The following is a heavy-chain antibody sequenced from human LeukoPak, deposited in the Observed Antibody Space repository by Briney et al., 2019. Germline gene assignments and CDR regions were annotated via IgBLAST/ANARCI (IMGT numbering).Heavy chain of an antibody. CDR1: GGSISSSGYY. D-gene: IGHD2-8*01. CDR2: MYYSGNT. V-gene: IGHV4-39*07. Sequence: SETLSLTCTVSGGSISSSGYYWGWIRQPSGKGLEWIGSMYYSGNTYYNPSLKSRVTLSVDTSKNQFSLKLSSVTAADTAMYYCAYMLDAFDMWGQGTVVTVSS. CDR3: AYMLDAFDM. J-gene: IGHJ3*02.